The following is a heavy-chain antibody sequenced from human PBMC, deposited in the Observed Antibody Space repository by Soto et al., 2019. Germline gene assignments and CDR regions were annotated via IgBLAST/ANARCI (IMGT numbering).Heavy chain of an antibody. D-gene: IGHD3-10*01. Sequence: QVQLVESGGGVVQPGRSLRLSCAASGFTFSSYGMHWVRQAPGKGLEWVAVIWYDGSNKYYADSVKGRFTISRDNSKNTLYLQMNSLRAEDPAVYYCAAGWLTDAFDIWGQGTMVTVSS. V-gene: IGHV3-33*01. CDR3: AAGWLTDAFDI. J-gene: IGHJ3*02. CDR1: GFTFSSYG. CDR2: IWYDGSNK.